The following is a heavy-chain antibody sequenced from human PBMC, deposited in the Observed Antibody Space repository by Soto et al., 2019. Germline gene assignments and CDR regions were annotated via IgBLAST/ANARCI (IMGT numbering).Heavy chain of an antibody. D-gene: IGHD3-3*01. CDR3: VRDTQVLRYLGGVSPYYYGMDV. J-gene: IGHJ6*02. V-gene: IGHV3-9*01. CDR1: GFTFDGYA. Sequence: GGSLRLSCAASGFTFDGYAMHWVRQVPGKGLEWVSGINWNSGSIGYGDSVKGRFAISRDNAKNSLHLQMNSLSAEDTAFYYCVRDTQVLRYLGGVSPYYYGMDVWGQWTTVTVSS. CDR2: INWNSGSI.